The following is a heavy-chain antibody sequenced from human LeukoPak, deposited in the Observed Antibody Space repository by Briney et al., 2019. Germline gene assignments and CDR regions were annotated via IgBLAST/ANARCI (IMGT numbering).Heavy chain of an antibody. V-gene: IGHV4-59*08. D-gene: IGHD5-24*01. CDR2: VFHSGTT. J-gene: IGHJ3*02. Sequence: SETLSLTCNVSGDPLTSHFWSWIRQTPGKGLEWIGYVFHSGTTNYSPSLKSRVTISLDTSKKQFYLRLASVTAADTAVYYCARRMATVTDAFDIWGRGTMVSVSS. CDR3: ARRMATVTDAFDI. CDR1: GDPLTSHF.